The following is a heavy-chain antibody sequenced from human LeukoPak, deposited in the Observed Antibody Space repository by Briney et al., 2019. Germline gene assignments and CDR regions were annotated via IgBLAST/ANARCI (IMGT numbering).Heavy chain of an antibody. D-gene: IGHD1-7*01. Sequence: ASETLSLTCAVYGGSFSGYYWSWIRQPPGKGLEWIGEINHSGSTNYNPSLKSRVTISVDTSKNQFSLKLSSVTAADTAVYYCARGPPGLKRWNYASYYYYYYMDVWGKGTTVTVSS. V-gene: IGHV4-34*01. CDR2: INHSGST. J-gene: IGHJ6*03. CDR1: GGSFSGYY. CDR3: ARGPPGLKRWNYASYYYYYYMDV.